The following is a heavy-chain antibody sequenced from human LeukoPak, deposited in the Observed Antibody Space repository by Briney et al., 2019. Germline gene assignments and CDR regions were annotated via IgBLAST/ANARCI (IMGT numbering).Heavy chain of an antibody. Sequence: SETLSLTCTVSGGSISSSSYYWGWIRQPPGKGLEWIGSIYYSGSTYYNPSLKSRVTISVDTSKNQFSLKLSSVTAADTAVYYCASDVGIMVRGVIKDDAFDIWGQGTMVTVSS. V-gene: IGHV4-39*07. D-gene: IGHD3-10*01. J-gene: IGHJ3*02. CDR1: GGSISSSSYY. CDR2: IYYSGST. CDR3: ASDVGIMVRGVIKDDAFDI.